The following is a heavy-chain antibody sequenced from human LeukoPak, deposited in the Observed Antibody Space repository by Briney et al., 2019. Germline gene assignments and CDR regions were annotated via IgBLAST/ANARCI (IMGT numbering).Heavy chain of an antibody. D-gene: IGHD1-26*01. CDR1: GFTFSSTW. J-gene: IGHJ3*01. V-gene: IGHV3-7*01. Sequence: GGSLRLSCAASGFTFSSTWMNWVRRVPGKGLEWVGNIQPDGSEAYYVDSVEGRFTISRDNFRDSLFLQMNSLRAEDTAVYYCARPGVAGGAFDVWGRGTVVTVYS. CDR3: ARPGVAGGAFDV. CDR2: IQPDGSEA.